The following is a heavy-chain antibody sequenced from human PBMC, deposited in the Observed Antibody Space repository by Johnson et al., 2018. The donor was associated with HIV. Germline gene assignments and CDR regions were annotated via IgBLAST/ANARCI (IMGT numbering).Heavy chain of an antibody. Sequence: VQLVESGGGLVQPGRSLRLSCAASGFTFDDYAMHWVRQAPGKGLEWVSGISWNSGSIGYADSVKGRFTISRDNAKNSLYLQMNSLRAEDTALYYCAKDSWTLGGEAFDSWGQGTMCTVSS. D-gene: IGHD3-16*01. V-gene: IGHV3-9*01. CDR2: ISWNSGSI. J-gene: IGHJ3*02. CDR1: GFTFDDYA. CDR3: AKDSWTLGGEAFDS.